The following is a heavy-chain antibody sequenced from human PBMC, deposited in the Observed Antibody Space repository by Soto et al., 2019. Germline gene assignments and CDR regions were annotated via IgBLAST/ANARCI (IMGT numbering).Heavy chain of an antibody. V-gene: IGHV4-39*01. D-gene: IGHD3-3*01. Sequence: SETLSLTCTVSGGSISSSSYYWGWIRQPPGKGLEWIGSIYYSGSTYYNPSLESRVTISVDTSKNQFSLKLSSVTAADTAVYYCARRLGVLRFLEWLPGMDVWGQGTTVTVSS. CDR3: ARRLGVLRFLEWLPGMDV. CDR2: IYYSGST. CDR1: GGSISSSSYY. J-gene: IGHJ6*02.